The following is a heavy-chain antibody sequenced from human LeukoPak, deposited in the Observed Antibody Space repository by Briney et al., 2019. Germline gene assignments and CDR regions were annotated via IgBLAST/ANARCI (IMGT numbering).Heavy chain of an antibody. CDR2: ITGGGLT. Sequence: GGTLRLSCAASGFIFSNYGMNSVRQAPGKGLEWVSGITGGGLTYYASSVKGRFTISRDNSQKTLYLKINSLRGEDTALYYCGQDWAWVAFGNWGQGALVTVSS. CDR3: GQDWAWVAFGN. CDR1: GFIFSNYG. J-gene: IGHJ4*02. D-gene: IGHD1-26*01. V-gene: IGHV3-23*01.